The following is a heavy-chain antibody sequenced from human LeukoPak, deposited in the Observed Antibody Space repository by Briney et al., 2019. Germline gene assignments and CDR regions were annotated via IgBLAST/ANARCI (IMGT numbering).Heavy chain of an antibody. V-gene: IGHV3-23*01. CDR1: GFTFSSYA. CDR3: AKDIVVVPGAILGDAFDI. J-gene: IGHJ3*02. Sequence: GGSLRLSCAASGFTFSSYAMHWVRQAPGKGLEWVSAISGSGGSTYYADSVKGRFTISRDNSKNTLYLQMNSLRAEDTAVYYCAKDIVVVPGAILGDAFDIWGQGTMVTVSS. D-gene: IGHD2-2*01. CDR2: ISGSGGST.